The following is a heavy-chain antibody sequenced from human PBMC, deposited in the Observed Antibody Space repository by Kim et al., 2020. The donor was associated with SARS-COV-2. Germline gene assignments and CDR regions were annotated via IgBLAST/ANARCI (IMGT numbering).Heavy chain of an antibody. V-gene: IGHV3-21*01. CDR3: ARDNTAMVPTPDH. J-gene: IGHJ4*02. CDR2: ISSSSSYI. D-gene: IGHD5-18*01. Sequence: GGSLRLSCAASGFTFSSYSMNWVRQAPGKGLEWVSSISSSSSYIYYADSVKGRFTISRDNDKNSLYLQMNSLRAEDTAVYYCARDNTAMVPTPDHWGQGTLVTVSS. CDR1: GFTFSSYS.